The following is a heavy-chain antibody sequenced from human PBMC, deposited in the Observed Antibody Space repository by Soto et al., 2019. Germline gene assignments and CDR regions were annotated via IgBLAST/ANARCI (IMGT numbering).Heavy chain of an antibody. J-gene: IGHJ6*02. CDR1: GGSISSYY. CDR2: IHDSGST. CDR3: ARRIQNNYGFDV. Sequence: QVQLQESGPGLVKPSETLSLTCTVSGGSISSYYWSWIRQAPGKGLEWIAYIHDSGSTKYNPSLKTRVATSVDTSKNQFSLKLNSVTAADAAVYYCARRIQNNYGFDVWGQGTTVTVSS. V-gene: IGHV4-59*01.